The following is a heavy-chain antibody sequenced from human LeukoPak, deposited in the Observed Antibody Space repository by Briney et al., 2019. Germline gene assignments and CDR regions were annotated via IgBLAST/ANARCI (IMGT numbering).Heavy chain of an antibody. J-gene: IGHJ6*02. D-gene: IGHD2-2*02. CDR2: TYYRSKWYN. Sequence: SQTLSLTCAISGDSVSSNSAAWNWIRQSPSRGLEWLGRTYYRSKWYNDYAVSVKSRITISPDTSKNQFSLQLNSVTPEDTAVYYCARGGPSTYCSSTSCYMMQYYYYYGMDVWGQGTTVTVSS. V-gene: IGHV6-1*01. CDR3: ARGGPSTYCSSTSCYMMQYYYYYGMDV. CDR1: GDSVSSNSAA.